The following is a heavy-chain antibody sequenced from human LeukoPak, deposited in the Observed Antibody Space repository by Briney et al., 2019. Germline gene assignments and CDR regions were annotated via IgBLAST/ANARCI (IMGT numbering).Heavy chain of an antibody. Sequence: ASVNVSYTASGYTFTIYYMHWVRQAPGQGREGMGIINPSGGSTSYAQKFQGRVTMTRDTSTSTVYMELSSLRSEDTAVYYCAREGGGDHYFDYWGQGTLVTVSS. CDR3: AREGGGDHYFDY. J-gene: IGHJ4*02. D-gene: IGHD2-21*02. CDR2: INPSGGST. V-gene: IGHV1-46*01. CDR1: GYTFTIYY.